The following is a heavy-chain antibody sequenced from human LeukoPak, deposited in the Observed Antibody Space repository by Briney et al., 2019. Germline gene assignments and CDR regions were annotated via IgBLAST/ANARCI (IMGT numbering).Heavy chain of an antibody. D-gene: IGHD6-19*01. J-gene: IGHJ1*01. Sequence: ASVKVSCKASGYTFTSYDINWVRQATGHGLEWMGWMNPNSGNTGYAQKFQGRVTMTRNTSISTAYMELSSLRSEDTAVYYCARKYSSGCKLSVFQHWGQGTLVTVSS. CDR2: MNPNSGNT. CDR1: GYTFTSYD. CDR3: ARKYSSGCKLSVFQH. V-gene: IGHV1-8*01.